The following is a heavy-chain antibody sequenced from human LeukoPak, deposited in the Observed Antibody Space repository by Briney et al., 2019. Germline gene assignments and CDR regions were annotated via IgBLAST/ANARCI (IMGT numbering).Heavy chain of an antibody. CDR3: ARHQDDSSGYYYTASFDY. Sequence: PSETLSLTCTVSGGSISSSSYYWGWIRQPPGKGLEWIGSIFYSGSTYYNPYLNSRVTITVDTSKNQCSLKLSAVTAADTAVYYCARHQDDSSGYYYTASFDYWGQGTLVTVSS. V-gene: IGHV4-39*01. J-gene: IGHJ4*02. CDR1: GGSISSSSYY. D-gene: IGHD3-22*01. CDR2: IFYSGST.